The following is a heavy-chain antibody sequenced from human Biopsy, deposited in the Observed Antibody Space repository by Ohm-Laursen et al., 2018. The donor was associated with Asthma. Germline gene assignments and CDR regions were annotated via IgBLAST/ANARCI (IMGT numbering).Heavy chain of an antibody. V-gene: IGHV1-3*04. CDR1: GYNFISFA. CDR2: VNTVNGDT. CDR3: ERTYYDFLTGQVKDVFGV. D-gene: IGHD3-9*01. J-gene: IGHJ3*01. Sequence: ASVTVSCNASGYNFISFAIHWARQPPGQRLECMGLVNTVNGDTKHSQKFQGRVTITRDTSASTAYMELRCLRSEDTATYYCERTYYDFLTGQVKDVFGVWGQGTMVTVSS.